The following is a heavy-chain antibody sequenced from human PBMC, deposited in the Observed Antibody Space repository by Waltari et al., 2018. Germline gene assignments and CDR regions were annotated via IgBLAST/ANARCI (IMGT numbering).Heavy chain of an antibody. CDR1: GGTFSSYA. V-gene: IGHV1-69*04. CDR3: ATTESVITHTYGMDV. J-gene: IGHJ6*02. CDR2: IIPILGIA. Sequence: QVQLVQSGAEVKKPGSSVKVSCKASGGTFSSYAISWVRQAPGQGLEWMGRIIPILGIANYAQKFQGRVTITADKSTSTAYMELSSLRSEDTAVYYCATTESVITHTYGMDVWGQGTTVTVSS. D-gene: IGHD3-16*02.